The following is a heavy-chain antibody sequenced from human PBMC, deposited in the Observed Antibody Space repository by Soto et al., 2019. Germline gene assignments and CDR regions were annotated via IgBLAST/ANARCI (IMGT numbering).Heavy chain of an antibody. CDR3: SRGGGGGLFDL. J-gene: IGHJ5*02. CDR2: ISPKGTYR. V-gene: IGHV3-11*06. CDR1: GFTFSDYY. Sequence: QVQLVESGGGLVKPGGSLRLSCATSGFTFSDYYMSWIRQAPGKGLEFVSYISPKGTYRTYEDSVKGRFTISRDNAKNSLYLQVNSLRAEDTAVYYCSRGGGGGLFDLWGQGTFVTVSS. D-gene: IGHD2-21*01.